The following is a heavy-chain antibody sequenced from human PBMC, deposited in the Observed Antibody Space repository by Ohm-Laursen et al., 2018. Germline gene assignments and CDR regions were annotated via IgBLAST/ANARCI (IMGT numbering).Heavy chain of an antibody. Sequence: SLRLSCAASVSTFSIIAMSWVRQAPGKGLEWVSGVSGGGGSPYYADSVKGRFTISRDNTKNMLFLQMNSLRAEDTAVYYCAKARPGDLAMVINYYGMDVWGQGTTVTVSS. J-gene: IGHJ6*02. V-gene: IGHV3-23*01. CDR2: VSGGGGSP. CDR1: VSTFSIIA. D-gene: IGHD5-18*01. CDR3: AKARPGDLAMVINYYGMDV.